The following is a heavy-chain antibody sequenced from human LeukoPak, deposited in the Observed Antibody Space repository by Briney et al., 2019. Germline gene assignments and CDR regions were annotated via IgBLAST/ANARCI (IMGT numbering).Heavy chain of an antibody. Sequence: PGRSLRLSCAASGFTFSSYGMHWVRQAPGKGLEWVAVISYDGSNKYYADSVKGRFTISRDNSKNTLYLQMNNLRVEDTAVYYCARVMTAITNWFDPWGQGTLVTVSS. V-gene: IGHV3-30*03. CDR1: GFTFSSYG. CDR2: ISYDGSNK. J-gene: IGHJ5*02. CDR3: ARVMTAITNWFDP. D-gene: IGHD2-21*02.